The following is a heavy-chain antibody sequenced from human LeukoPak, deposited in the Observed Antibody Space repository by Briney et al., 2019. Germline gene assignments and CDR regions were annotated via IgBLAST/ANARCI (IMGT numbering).Heavy chain of an antibody. J-gene: IGHJ4*02. Sequence: ASVKVSCKASGGTFSSYAISWVRQAPGQGLEWMGRIIPILGIANYAQKFQGRVTITADKSTSTAYMELSSLRSEDTAVYYCARSDYYDSSGPDYWGQGTLVTVSS. CDR2: IIPILGIA. V-gene: IGHV1-69*04. CDR1: GGTFSSYA. D-gene: IGHD3-22*01. CDR3: ARSDYYDSSGPDY.